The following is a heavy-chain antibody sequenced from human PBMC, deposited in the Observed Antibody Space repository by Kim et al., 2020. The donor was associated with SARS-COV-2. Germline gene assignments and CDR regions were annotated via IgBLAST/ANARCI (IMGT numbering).Heavy chain of an antibody. CDR1: GDSVSNKNYY. CDR3: ARTWGSFGSGEPHFDY. V-gene: IGHV4-61*01. D-gene: IGHD3-16*01. Sequence: SQTLSLTCSVSGDSVSNKNYYWSWIRQSPEKGLEWIGYIYYSGRSDYNPSLKSRVTMSVDTARNQFSVTLRFVTAADTAKYYCARTWGSFGSGEPHFDYW. J-gene: IGHJ4*01. CDR2: IYYSGRS.